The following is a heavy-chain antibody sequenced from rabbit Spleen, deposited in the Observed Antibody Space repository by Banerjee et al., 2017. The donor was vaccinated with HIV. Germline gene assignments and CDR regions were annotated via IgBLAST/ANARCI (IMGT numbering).Heavy chain of an antibody. V-gene: IGHV1S43*01. D-gene: IGHD7-1*01. J-gene: IGHJ4*01. CDR1: GLSTSSNYF. CDR3: ARSSYACYAGYGYGTNL. Sequence: QEQLVESGGGLVQPEGSLTLTCTASGLSTSSNYFMCWVRQAPGKGLEWIACILTGNSGTWYASWVNGRFTISRSTSLNTVTLQMTSLTAADTATYFCARSSYACYAGYGYGTNLWGPGTLVTVS. CDR2: ILTGNSGT.